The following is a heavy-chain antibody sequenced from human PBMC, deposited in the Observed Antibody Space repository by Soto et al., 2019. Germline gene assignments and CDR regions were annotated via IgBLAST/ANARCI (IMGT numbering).Heavy chain of an antibody. V-gene: IGHV4-30-2*01. CDR2: IYHSGST. D-gene: IGHD2-2*03. Sequence: QVQLQESGSGLVKPSQTLSLTCAVSGGSISSGGYSWSWIRQPPGKGLEWIGYIYHSGSTYYNTFLKSRVIISVDRSKNQFSLKLNSVTAADTAVYYCARSMDYDAFDIWGQGTMVTVSS. CDR3: ARSMDYDAFDI. CDR1: GGSISSGGYS. J-gene: IGHJ3*02.